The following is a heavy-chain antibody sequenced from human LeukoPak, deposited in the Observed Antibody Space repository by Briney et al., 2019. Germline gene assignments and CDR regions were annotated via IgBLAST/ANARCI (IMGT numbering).Heavy chain of an antibody. J-gene: IGHJ4*02. D-gene: IGHD2-21*02. CDR2: IKQDGSEK. CDR1: GFTFSSYW. Sequence: GGSLRLSCAASGFTFSSYWMSWVRQAPGKGLEWVANIKQDGSEKYYVDSVKGRFTISRDNAKNSLYLQMNSLRTEDTALYYCAKDFYRGDSLDHWGQGTLVTVSS. V-gene: IGHV3-7*03. CDR3: AKDFYRGDSLDH.